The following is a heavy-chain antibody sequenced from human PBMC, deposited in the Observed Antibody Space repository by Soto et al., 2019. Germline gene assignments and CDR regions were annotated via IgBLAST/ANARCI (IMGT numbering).Heavy chain of an antibody. D-gene: IGHD6-25*01. V-gene: IGHV4-59*01. CDR2: TYHRGST. Sequence: SETLSLTCSVSGVSISSYFWSWIRQAPGGGLEWIGYTYHRGSTNYSPSLKSRVAISLDTSENQFSLKVNSVTAADTAVYYCARIGGYHGTLDYWGQGTPVTVSS. CDR3: ARIGGYHGTLDY. J-gene: IGHJ4*02. CDR1: GVSISSYF.